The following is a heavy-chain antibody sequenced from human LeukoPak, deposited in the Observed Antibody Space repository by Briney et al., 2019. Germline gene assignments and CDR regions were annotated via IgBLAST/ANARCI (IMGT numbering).Heavy chain of an antibody. CDR3: ARGGGVPYLLNAFDV. J-gene: IGHJ3*01. CDR2: IHSSGSTT. D-gene: IGHD2-8*02. V-gene: IGHV3-48*03. CDR1: GFTFSNYE. Sequence: PGGSLRLSCAASGFTFSNYEMNWVRQAPGKGLEWISYIHSSGSTTFYTDSVKGRFTISRDNAKNSVYVQMNSLRAEDTGVYYCARGGGVPYLLNAFDVWGLGTLVTVSS.